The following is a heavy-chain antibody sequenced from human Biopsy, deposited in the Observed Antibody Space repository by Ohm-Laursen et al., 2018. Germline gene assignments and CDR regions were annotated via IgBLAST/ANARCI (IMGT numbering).Heavy chain of an antibody. CDR3: ARDYDTSGYYYVS. CDR2: IFYRGST. V-gene: IGHV4-39*01. Sequence: SGTLSPTCTVSGGSISNNNYYWGWIRQPPGKGLEWIGSIFYRGSTHYKPSLKSRVNISVDTSKNQFSLKLNSVTAADTAVYYCARDYDTSGYYYVSWGQGTLVTVSS. D-gene: IGHD3-22*01. J-gene: IGHJ5*02. CDR1: GGSISNNNYY.